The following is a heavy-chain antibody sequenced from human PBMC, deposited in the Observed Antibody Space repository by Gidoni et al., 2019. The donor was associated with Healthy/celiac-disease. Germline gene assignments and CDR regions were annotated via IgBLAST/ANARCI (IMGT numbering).Heavy chain of an antibody. J-gene: IGHJ4*02. CDR3: AKVWGPGAAVVFDY. CDR1: GFTFDDYA. Sequence: EVQLVESGGGLVQPGRSLRLSCAASGFTFDDYAMHWVRQAPGKGLEWVSGSSWNSGSIGYADSVKGRFTISRDNAKNSLYLQMNSLRAEDTALYYCAKVWGPGAAVVFDYWGQGTLVTVSS. CDR2: SSWNSGSI. D-gene: IGHD6-13*01. V-gene: IGHV3-9*01.